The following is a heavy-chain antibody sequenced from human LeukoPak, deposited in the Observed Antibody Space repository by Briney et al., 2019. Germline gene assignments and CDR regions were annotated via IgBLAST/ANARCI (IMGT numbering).Heavy chain of an antibody. Sequence: PGGSLRLSCAASGFTFSSYEMNWVRQAPGKGLEWVSYISSSRSTIYYADSGKGRFTISRYNAKNSLYLQMNSLRAEDTAVYYCARAPYSSGCDYWGQGTLVTVSS. V-gene: IGHV3-48*03. J-gene: IGHJ4*02. D-gene: IGHD6-19*01. CDR2: ISSSRSTI. CDR1: GFTFSSYE. CDR3: ARAPYSSGCDY.